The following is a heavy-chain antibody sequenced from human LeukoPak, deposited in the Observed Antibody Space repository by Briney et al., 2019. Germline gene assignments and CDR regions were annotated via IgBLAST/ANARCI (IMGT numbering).Heavy chain of an antibody. CDR1: GYTFTSYY. CDR3: ARDDYLWGTYDY. Sequence: ASVKVSCKASGYTFTSYYMHWVRQAPGQGLEWMGIINPSGGSTSYAQKFQGRVTMTRDTSTSTAYMELSRLRSDDTAVYYCARDDYLWGTYDYWGQGTLVTVSS. J-gene: IGHJ4*02. CDR2: INPSGGST. V-gene: IGHV1-46*01. D-gene: IGHD3-16*01.